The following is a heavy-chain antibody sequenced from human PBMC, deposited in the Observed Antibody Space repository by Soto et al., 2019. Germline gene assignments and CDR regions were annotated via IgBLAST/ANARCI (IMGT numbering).Heavy chain of an antibody. CDR2: INPNSGGK. D-gene: IGHD3-3*01. CDR3: ARDSRPVLRFVEWSPDGMDV. J-gene: IGHJ6*02. CDR1: GYTFTGYY. Sequence: ASVKVSCKASGYTFTGYYMHWVRQAPGQGLEGMGWINPNSGGKKYAQKFQGWVTMTRDTSSSTAYMELSRMRSDDTAVYYCARDSRPVLRFVEWSPDGMDVWGQGTTVTVS. V-gene: IGHV1-2*04.